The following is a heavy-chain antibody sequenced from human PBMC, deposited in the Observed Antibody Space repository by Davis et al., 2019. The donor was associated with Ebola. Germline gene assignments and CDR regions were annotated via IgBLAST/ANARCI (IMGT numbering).Heavy chain of an antibody. CDR1: GYSFTSYW. D-gene: IGHD1-26*01. V-gene: IGHV5-51*01. CDR3: ARLRGTIVVISPGGRYFDL. CDR2: IYPRDSDL. Sequence: GESLKISCKGSGYSFTSYWIGWVRQMPGKGLEWMGIIYPRDSDLRYSPSFQGQVTISADKSISTTYLQWSSLKASDTAMYFCARLRGTIVVISPGGRYFDLWGRGTLVTVSS. J-gene: IGHJ2*01.